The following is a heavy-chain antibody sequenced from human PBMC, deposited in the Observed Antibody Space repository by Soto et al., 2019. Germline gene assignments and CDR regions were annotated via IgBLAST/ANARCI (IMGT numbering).Heavy chain of an antibody. V-gene: IGHV1-3*01. Sequence: ASVKVSCKASGYTFTSYAMHWVRQAPGQRLEWMGWINAGNGNTKYSQKFQGRVTITRDTSASTAYMELSSLRSEDTAVYYCARVLVSSPQHNWFDPWGQGTLVTVSS. CDR1: GYTFTSYA. CDR3: ARVLVSSPQHNWFDP. CDR2: INAGNGNT. D-gene: IGHD6-13*01. J-gene: IGHJ5*02.